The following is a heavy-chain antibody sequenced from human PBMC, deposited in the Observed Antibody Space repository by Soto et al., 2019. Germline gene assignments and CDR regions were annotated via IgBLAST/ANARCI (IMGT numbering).Heavy chain of an antibody. V-gene: IGHV3-7*03. Sequence: LRLSCAASGFTFSSYWMAWVRQSPGKGLEWVASMNQHGSDIQYVDSVRGRFAISRDNARNLPYLQMNNLRVEDTAIYYCATDTYCPATCYRGHGNWGQGTLVTVSS. D-gene: IGHD2-8*02. CDR1: GFTFSSYW. J-gene: IGHJ4*02. CDR2: MNQHGSDI. CDR3: ATDTYCPATCYRGHGN.